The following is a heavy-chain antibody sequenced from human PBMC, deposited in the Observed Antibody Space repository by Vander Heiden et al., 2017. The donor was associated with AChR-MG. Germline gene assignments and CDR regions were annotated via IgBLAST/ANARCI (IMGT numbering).Heavy chain of an antibody. Sequence: EVQLLESGGGLVQPGGSLRLSCAASGFTFSSYAMSWVRQAPGKGLEWGSAISGSGGSTYYADSVKGRFTISRDNSKNTLYLQMNSLRAEDTAVYYCASLQYSYGYRADYWGQGTLVTVSS. V-gene: IGHV3-23*01. CDR3: ASLQYSYGYRADY. CDR1: GFTFSSYA. CDR2: ISGSGGST. D-gene: IGHD5-18*01. J-gene: IGHJ4*02.